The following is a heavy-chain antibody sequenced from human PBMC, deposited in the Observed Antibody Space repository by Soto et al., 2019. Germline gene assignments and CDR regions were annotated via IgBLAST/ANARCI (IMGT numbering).Heavy chain of an antibody. CDR2: IWHDGSNK. CDR3: ARDSGDVV. CDR1: GFTFSSFG. D-gene: IGHD2-15*01. J-gene: IGHJ4*02. Sequence: QVQLVESGGGVVQPGRSLRFSCATSGFTFSSFGMHWVRQAPGKGLEWVAVIWHDGSNKYYADSVKGRFNISRDNFENTLYLQMNSLRAEDTAVYYCARDSGDVVGGQGTLVTVSS. V-gene: IGHV3-33*01.